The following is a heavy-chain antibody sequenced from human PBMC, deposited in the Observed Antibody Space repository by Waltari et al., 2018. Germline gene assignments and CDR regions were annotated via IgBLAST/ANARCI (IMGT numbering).Heavy chain of an antibody. Sequence: QLQLQESGPGLVKPSETLSLTCTVSGGSISSSSYYWGWIRQPPGKGLEWIGSIYYSGSTYYNPYLKSRVTISVETSKNQFSLKLSSVTAADTAVYYCARDGYYDFWSGFDYWGQGTLVTVSS. D-gene: IGHD3-3*01. V-gene: IGHV4-39*07. CDR3: ARDGYYDFWSGFDY. CDR2: IYYSGST. J-gene: IGHJ4*02. CDR1: GGSISSSSYY.